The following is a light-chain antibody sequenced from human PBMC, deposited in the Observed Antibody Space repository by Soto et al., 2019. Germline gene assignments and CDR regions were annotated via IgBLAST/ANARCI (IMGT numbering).Light chain of an antibody. Sequence: DIVLTQSPATLSLSPGDRATLSCRASQSVSSYLAWYQQNPGKAPRLLIYDASSRPTGVPSRFSGSGSGTDFTLTISSLEPEDFAVYHCQQRTNWPITFGQGTRLEIK. V-gene: IGKV3-11*01. CDR2: DAS. J-gene: IGKJ5*01. CDR1: QSVSSY. CDR3: QQRTNWPIT.